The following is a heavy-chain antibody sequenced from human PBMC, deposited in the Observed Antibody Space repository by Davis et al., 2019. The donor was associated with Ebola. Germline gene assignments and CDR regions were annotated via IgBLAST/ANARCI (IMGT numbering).Heavy chain of an antibody. Sequence: GESLKISCQGSGYTFSSYWIGWVRQMPGKGLEWMGIIYPGDSDTRYSPSFQGQVTISVDKSIRTAYLHWNSLKASDTATYYCARQGTTSWDSWGQGTLVTVSS. D-gene: IGHD2-2*01. V-gene: IGHV5-51*01. CDR1: GYTFSSYW. CDR2: IYPGDSDT. J-gene: IGHJ4*02. CDR3: ARQGTTSWDS.